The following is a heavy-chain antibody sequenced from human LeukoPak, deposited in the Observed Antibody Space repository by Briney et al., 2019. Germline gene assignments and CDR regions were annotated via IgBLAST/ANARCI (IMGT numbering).Heavy chain of an antibody. J-gene: IGHJ4*02. D-gene: IGHD3-3*01. CDR3: ARKTIFHYFDY. CDR1: GFTVSSNY. CDR2: IYSGGST. V-gene: IGHV3-53*01. Sequence: GGSLRLSCAASGFTVSSNYMSWVRQAPGKGLEWVSVIYSGGSTYHADSVKGRFTISRDNSKNTLYLQMNSLRAEDTAVYYCARKTIFHYFDYWGQGTLVTVSS.